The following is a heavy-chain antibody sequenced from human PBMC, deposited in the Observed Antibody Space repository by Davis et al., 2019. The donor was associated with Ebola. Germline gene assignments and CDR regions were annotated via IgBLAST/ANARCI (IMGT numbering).Heavy chain of an antibody. V-gene: IGHV3-30*03. CDR1: GFTFSSYG. J-gene: IGHJ2*01. CDR2: ISYDGSNK. D-gene: IGHD2-15*01. CDR3: ARDSEDIVVVVAASIWYFDL. Sequence: GESLKISCAASGFTFSSYGMHWVRQAPGKGLEWVAVISYDGSNKYYADSVKGRFTISRDNSKNTLYLQMNSLRAEDTAVYYCARDSEDIVVVVAASIWYFDLWGRGTLVTVSS.